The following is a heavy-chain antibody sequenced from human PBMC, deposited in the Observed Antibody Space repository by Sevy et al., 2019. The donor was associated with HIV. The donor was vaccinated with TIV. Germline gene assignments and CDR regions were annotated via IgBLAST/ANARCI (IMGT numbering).Heavy chain of an antibody. CDR3: ATTDLYYDFWSGYYRRDDAFDI. Sequence: GGSLRLSCAASGFTFSSYGMHWVRQAPGKGLEWVAVIWYDGSNKYYADSVKGQFTISRDNSKNTLYLQMNSLRAEDTAGYYCATTDLYYDFWSGYYRRDDAFDIWGQGTMVTVSS. CDR1: GFTFSSYG. CDR2: IWYDGSNK. J-gene: IGHJ3*02. V-gene: IGHV3-33*01. D-gene: IGHD3-3*01.